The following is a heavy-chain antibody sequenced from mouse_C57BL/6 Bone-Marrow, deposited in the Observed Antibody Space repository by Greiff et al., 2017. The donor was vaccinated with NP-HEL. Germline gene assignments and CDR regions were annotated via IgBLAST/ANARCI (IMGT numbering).Heavy chain of an antibody. CDR1: GYTFTSYW. Sequence: QVQLQQPGAELVRPGTSVKLSCKASGYTFTSYWMHWVKQRPGQGLEWIGVIDPSDSYTNYNQKFKGKATLTVDTSSSTAYMQLSSLTSEDSAVYYCASRLDYYAMDYGGQGTSVTVSS. V-gene: IGHV1-59*01. CDR2: IDPSDSYT. J-gene: IGHJ4*01. D-gene: IGHD4-1*01. CDR3: ASRLDYYAMDY.